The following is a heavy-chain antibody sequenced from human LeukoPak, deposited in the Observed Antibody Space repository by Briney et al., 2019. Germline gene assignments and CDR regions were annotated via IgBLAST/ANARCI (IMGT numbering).Heavy chain of an antibody. V-gene: IGHV3-7*03. CDR2: IKEDGTET. D-gene: IGHD5-24*01. Sequence: AGGSLRLSCAASGFTFSNYAMNWVRQAPGKGLEWVANIKEDGTETYYVDSVKGRFTISRDNAKNSLYLQMNSLRVEDTAVYYCAKEGRSLQTYWGQGTLVTVSS. CDR3: AKEGRSLQTY. J-gene: IGHJ4*02. CDR1: GFTFSNYA.